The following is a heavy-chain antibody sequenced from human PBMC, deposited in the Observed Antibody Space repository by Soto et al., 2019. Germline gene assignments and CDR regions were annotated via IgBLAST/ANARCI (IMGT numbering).Heavy chain of an antibody. V-gene: IGHV3-48*02. CDR2: ISTASGSI. J-gene: IGHJ4*02. D-gene: IGHD5-18*01. Sequence: GGSLRLTFVDSGFAVSGDAMSWVSQAPGKGLEWISYISTASGSIDYADSVRGRFTVSRDNANHSLFLQMNSLGYEDSAVYYCARDSFPGFSYGFEYWGPGTLVTVSS. CDR1: GFAVSGDA. CDR3: ARDSFPGFSYGFEY.